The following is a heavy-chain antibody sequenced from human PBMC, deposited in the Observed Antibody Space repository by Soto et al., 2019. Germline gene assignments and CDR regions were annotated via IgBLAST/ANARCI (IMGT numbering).Heavy chain of an antibody. CDR2: ISGYNGDT. CDR1: GYTFRRYG. J-gene: IGHJ6*02. D-gene: IGHD2-8*01. Sequence: QGQLVQSGPEAKKPGASVKVSCKASGYTFRRYGISWVRQAPGQGLEWMGWISGYNGDTKYAQKVQGRVTMTIDTSTYTAYMELRSLTSDDTAIYYCAKNGQPPYYYYGMYVWGQGTTVTVSS. V-gene: IGHV1-18*01. CDR3: AKNGQPPYYYYGMYV.